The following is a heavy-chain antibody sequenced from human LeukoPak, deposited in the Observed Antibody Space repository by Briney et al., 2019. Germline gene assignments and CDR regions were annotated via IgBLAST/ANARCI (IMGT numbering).Heavy chain of an antibody. Sequence: SETLSLTCTVSGGSISSYYWNWIRQPPGRGLEWLGDIHYSGSTNYNPSLKSRVTISVDTSKNQFSLKLNSVTAADTAVYYCARLEWELNFDYWGQGTLVTVSS. CDR2: IHYSGST. J-gene: IGHJ4*02. V-gene: IGHV4-59*01. D-gene: IGHD1-26*01. CDR3: ARLEWELNFDY. CDR1: GGSISSYY.